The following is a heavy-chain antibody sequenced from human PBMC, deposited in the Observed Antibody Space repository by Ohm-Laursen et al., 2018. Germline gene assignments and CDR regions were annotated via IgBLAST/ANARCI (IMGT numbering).Heavy chain of an antibody. J-gene: IGHJ4*02. CDR3: AKVIDSSGYYTFADY. V-gene: IGHV3-9*01. Sequence: SLRLSCAASGFNFDDYAMHWVRQPPGKGLEWVSGISWNSGSITYADSGKGRFTISRDNAKNSLYLQMNSLRTEDTAFYYCAKVIDSSGYYTFADYWGQGTLVTVSS. CDR2: ISWNSGSI. CDR1: GFNFDDYA. D-gene: IGHD3-22*01.